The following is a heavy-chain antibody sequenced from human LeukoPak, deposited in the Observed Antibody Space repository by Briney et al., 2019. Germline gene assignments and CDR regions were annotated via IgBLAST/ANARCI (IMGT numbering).Heavy chain of an antibody. CDR1: GFTFSGYT. CDR3: ARDHGWRQLVHAMGDY. D-gene: IGHD6-6*01. CDR2: ISSSSSYI. V-gene: IGHV3-21*04. Sequence: GGSPRLSCAASGFTFSGYTMNWVRQAPGKGLEWVSSISSSSSYIYYADSVEGRFTISRDNAKNSLYLQMNSLRSDDTAVYYCARDHGWRQLVHAMGDYWGQGTLVTVSS. J-gene: IGHJ4*02.